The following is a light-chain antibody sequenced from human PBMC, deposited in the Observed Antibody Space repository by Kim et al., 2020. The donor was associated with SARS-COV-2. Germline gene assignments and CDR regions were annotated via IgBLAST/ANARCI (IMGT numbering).Light chain of an antibody. CDR1: SSNIGSNY. CDR3: AAWDDGLRGRM. V-gene: IGLV1-44*01. CDR2: TDN. J-gene: IGLJ3*02. Sequence: GQGITFSCSGRSSNIGSNYVSWYQHLPGTAPKLLIYTDNQRPSGVPDRFSGSKSGTSASLAISGLQSEDEADYYCAAWDDGLRGRMFGGGTKVTVL.